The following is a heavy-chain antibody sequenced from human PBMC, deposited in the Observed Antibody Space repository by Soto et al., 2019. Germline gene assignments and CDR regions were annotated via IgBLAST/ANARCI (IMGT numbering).Heavy chain of an antibody. CDR3: AVYYYDSSGYPDFDY. V-gene: IGHV1-69*13. CDR1: GGTFSSYA. J-gene: IGHJ4*02. CDR2: IIPIFGTA. Sequence: GASVKVSCKASGGTFSSYAISWVRQAPGQGLEWMGGIIPIFGTANYAQKFQGRVTITADESTSTAYMELSSLRSEDTAVYYCAVYYYDSSGYPDFDYWGQGTLVTVSS. D-gene: IGHD3-22*01.